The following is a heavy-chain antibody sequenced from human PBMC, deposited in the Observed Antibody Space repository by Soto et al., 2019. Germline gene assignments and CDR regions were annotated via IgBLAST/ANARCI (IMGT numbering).Heavy chain of an antibody. V-gene: IGHV4-31*03. Sequence: QVQLQESGPGLVRPSQTLSLTCTVSGGSVTSGGYYWSWIRHCPGKGLEWIGYIYSSGDTNYNPSLNSRVAMSVDTSKNQFSLQLTSVTVADTAIYYCTSVWGPPVTHGYDSWGQGILVTVSS. J-gene: IGHJ5*01. CDR3: TSVWGPPVTHGYDS. CDR1: GGSVTSGGYY. CDR2: IYSSGDT. D-gene: IGHD7-27*01.